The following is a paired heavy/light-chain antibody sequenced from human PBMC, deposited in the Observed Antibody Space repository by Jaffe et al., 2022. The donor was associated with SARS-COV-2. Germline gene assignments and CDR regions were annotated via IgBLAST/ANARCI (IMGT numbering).Light chain of an antibody. Sequence: QSALTQPASVSGSPGQSITISCTGTSSDVGSYNLVSWYQQHPGKAPKLMIYEGSKRPSGVSNRFSGSKSGNTASLTISGLQAEDEADYYCCSYAGTSRVFGGGTKLTVL. V-gene: IGLV2-23*01. CDR2: EGS. CDR3: CSYAGTSRV. CDR1: SSDVGSYNL. J-gene: IGLJ2*01.
Heavy chain of an antibody. CDR3: ARDERGNYDSSGYYWGGDAFDI. Sequence: EVQLVESGGGLVQPGGSLRLSCAASGFTFSSYWMSWVRQAPGKGLEWVANIKQDGSEKYYVDSVKGRFTISRDNAKNSLYLQMNSLRAEDTAVYYCARDERGNYDSSGYYWGGDAFDIWGQGTMVTVSS. CDR2: IKQDGSEK. J-gene: IGHJ3*02. D-gene: IGHD3-22*01. CDR1: GFTFSSYW. V-gene: IGHV3-7*01.